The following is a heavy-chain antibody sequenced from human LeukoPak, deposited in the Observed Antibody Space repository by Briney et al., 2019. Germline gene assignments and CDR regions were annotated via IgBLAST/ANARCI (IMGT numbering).Heavy chain of an antibody. CDR2: INPSGGST. V-gene: IGHV1-46*01. CDR1: GYTFTSYD. Sequence: ASVKVSCKASGYTFTSYDINWVRQAPGQGLEWMGIINPSGGSTSYAQKFQGRVTMTRDTSTSTVYMELSSLRSEDTAVYYCAREYYYDSSGYPDAFDIWGQGTMVTVSS. D-gene: IGHD3-22*01. CDR3: AREYYYDSSGYPDAFDI. J-gene: IGHJ3*02.